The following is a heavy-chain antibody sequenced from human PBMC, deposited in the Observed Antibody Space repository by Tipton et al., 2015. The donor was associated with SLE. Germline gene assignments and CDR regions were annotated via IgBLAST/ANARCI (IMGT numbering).Heavy chain of an antibody. Sequence: GLVKPSETLSLTCTVSGGSISSSSYYWGWIRQPPGKGLEWIGSIYYSGSTYYNPSLKSRVTISVDTSKNQFSLKLTSVTAADTAIYYCARDPWDGELSYFDYWGQGTLVTVSS. CDR2: IYYSGST. J-gene: IGHJ4*02. V-gene: IGHV4-39*07. CDR3: ARDPWDGELSYFDY. CDR1: GGSISSSSYY. D-gene: IGHD3-10*01.